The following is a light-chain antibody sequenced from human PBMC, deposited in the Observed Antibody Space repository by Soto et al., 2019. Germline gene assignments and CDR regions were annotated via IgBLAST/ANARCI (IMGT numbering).Light chain of an antibody. CDR3: QQYTNWPRT. Sequence: EVVLTQSPVTLSLSPGERATLSCRASQSFRGLLAWYQQKPGQPPRLLIYGASTRATDFPARFSGSGSGTEFTLTISSLQSEDFAVYYCQQYTNWPRTFGQGTKVDIK. CDR1: QSFRGL. J-gene: IGKJ1*01. V-gene: IGKV3-15*01. CDR2: GAS.